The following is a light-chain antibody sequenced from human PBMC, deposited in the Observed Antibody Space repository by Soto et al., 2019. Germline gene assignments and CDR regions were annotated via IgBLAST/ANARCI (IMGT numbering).Light chain of an antibody. Sequence: QSALSQPRSVSGSPGQSVTISCTGTNSDVGTYNYVSWYQQHPGKAPKLIIYDVTKRPSGVPDRFSGSKSGNTASLIISGLQAADEAEYYCCCCSYAGSSSFRVLVGGGTQLTVL. CDR1: NSDVGTYNY. CDR2: DVT. V-gene: IGLV2-11*01. CDR3: CSYAGSSSFRVL. J-gene: IGLJ2*01.